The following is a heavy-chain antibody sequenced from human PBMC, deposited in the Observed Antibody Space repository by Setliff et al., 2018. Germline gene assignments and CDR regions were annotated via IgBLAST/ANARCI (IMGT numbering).Heavy chain of an antibody. CDR3: ARDRFYNSWSGTSITAPHDAFDI. V-gene: IGHV1-46*03. CDR2: INPSGGLT. CDR1: GYTLSKYY. D-gene: IGHD3-3*01. Sequence: ASVKVSCKASGYTLSKYYMHWVRQAPGQGLEWMGIINPSGGLTKYAQKFQGRVTMTSDTSTNTVYLEVSSLRSEDTAVYFCARDRFYNSWSGTSITAPHDAFDIWGQGTMITVSS. J-gene: IGHJ3*02.